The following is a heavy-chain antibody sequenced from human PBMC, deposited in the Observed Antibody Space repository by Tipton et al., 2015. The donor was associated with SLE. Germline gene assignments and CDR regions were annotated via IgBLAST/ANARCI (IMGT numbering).Heavy chain of an antibody. D-gene: IGHD6-6*01. J-gene: IGHJ4*02. CDR1: GGSISSYY. Sequence: TLSLTCTVSGGSISSYYWSWIRQPAGKGLEWIGRIYTSGSTNYNPSLKSRVTISVDMSKNQFSLKLNSVTAADTAVYYCARHIPKYSNSAGLDYWGQGILVTVSS. V-gene: IGHV4-4*07. CDR2: IYTSGST. CDR3: ARHIPKYSNSAGLDY.